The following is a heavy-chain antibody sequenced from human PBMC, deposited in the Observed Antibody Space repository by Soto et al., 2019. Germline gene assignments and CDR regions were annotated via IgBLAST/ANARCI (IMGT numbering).Heavy chain of an antibody. Sequence: SETLSLTCAVSCGSFSGYYWDWILQPPGKGLECVGEINPDGTTNYTPSLRDRVTRWRDTSRNQFSLKLSSVPAADPAVYYCARGQRSDHFFDYWGQGALVTVS. J-gene: IGHJ4*02. CDR2: INPDGTT. D-gene: IGHD3-3*02. V-gene: IGHV4-34*01. CDR3: ARGQRSDHFFDY. CDR1: CGSFSGYY.